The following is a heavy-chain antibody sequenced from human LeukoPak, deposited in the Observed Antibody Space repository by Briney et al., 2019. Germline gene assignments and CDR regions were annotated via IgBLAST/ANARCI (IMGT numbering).Heavy chain of an antibody. CDR3: TRRSSWYGPNDY. CDR1: GFTFSSSA. Sequence: GGSLRLSCATSGFTFSSSAMNWVRQAPVKGLEWVSTISGSGLSTYYADSVKGRFTISRDNSKNTLFLQMNSLRAEDTAVYYCTRRSSWYGPNDYWGQGTLVTVSS. D-gene: IGHD6-13*01. V-gene: IGHV3-23*01. CDR2: ISGSGLST. J-gene: IGHJ4*02.